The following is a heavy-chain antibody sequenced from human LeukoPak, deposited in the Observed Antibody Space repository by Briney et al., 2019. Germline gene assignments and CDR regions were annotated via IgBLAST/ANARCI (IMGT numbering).Heavy chain of an antibody. CDR3: ARGLAAADRENWFDP. CDR1: GFTFSDYY. J-gene: IGHJ5*02. D-gene: IGHD6-13*01. V-gene: IGHV3-11*01. CDR2: ISSSGSTI. Sequence: GGSLRLSCAASGFTFSDYYMSWIRQAPGKGLEWVSYISSSGSTIYYADSVKGRFTISRDNAKNSLYLQMNSLRAEDTAVYYCARGLAAADRENWFDPWGQGTLVTVSS.